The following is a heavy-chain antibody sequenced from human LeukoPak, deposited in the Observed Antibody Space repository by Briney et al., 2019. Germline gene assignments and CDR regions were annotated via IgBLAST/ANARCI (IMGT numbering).Heavy chain of an antibody. V-gene: IGHV3-33*01. Sequence: PGGSLRLSCAASGFTFSSYGMHWVRQAPGKGLEWVALILYDGSDIYYADSVKGRFIISRDNSKNTLYLQMNTLRAEDTAVYYCARGSAALYYFDFWGQGTLVTVS. CDR3: ARGSAALYYFDF. J-gene: IGHJ4*02. D-gene: IGHD2-2*01. CDR2: ILYDGSDI. CDR1: GFTFSSYG.